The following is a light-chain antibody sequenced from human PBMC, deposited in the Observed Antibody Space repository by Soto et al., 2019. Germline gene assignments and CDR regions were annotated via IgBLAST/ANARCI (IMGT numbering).Light chain of an antibody. CDR3: QHYDSSPPLT. CDR1: QSVSSSY. CDR2: GAS. V-gene: IGKV3-20*01. Sequence: EIVLTQSPGTLSLSPGERATLSCRASQSVSSSYLAWYQRKPGQAPRLLICGASSRATGIPDRFSGSGSGTDSTLTISRLEPEDFAVYYCQHYDSSPPLTFGGGTKVDIK. J-gene: IGKJ4*01.